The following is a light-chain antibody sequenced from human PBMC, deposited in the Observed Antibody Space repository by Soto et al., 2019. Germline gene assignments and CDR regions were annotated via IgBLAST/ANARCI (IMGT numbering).Light chain of an antibody. V-gene: IGKV3-11*01. CDR3: QQRGDLIVT. J-gene: IGKJ4*01. CDR1: QHVSTY. Sequence: EILLTRSPATLSLSPGEGATLSCRASQHVSTYVAWYQQKPGHAPRLLIFDASNRATGVPARFSGSGSGTDFTLTISNLEPGDSGIYYCQQRGDLIVTFGGGTKVDIK. CDR2: DAS.